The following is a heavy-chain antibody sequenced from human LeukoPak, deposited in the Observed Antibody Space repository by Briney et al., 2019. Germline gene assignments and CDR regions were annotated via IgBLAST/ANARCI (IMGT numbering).Heavy chain of an antibody. V-gene: IGHV3-33*06. Sequence: QPGGSLRLSCAASGFTFSSYGMHWVRQAPGKGLEWVAVIWYDGSNKYYADSVKGRFTISRDNSKNTLYLQMNSLRAGDSAVYYCAKDLTATVVTPFDYWGQGTLVTVSS. CDR1: GFTFSSYG. CDR3: AKDLTATVVTPFDY. J-gene: IGHJ4*02. D-gene: IGHD4-23*01. CDR2: IWYDGSNK.